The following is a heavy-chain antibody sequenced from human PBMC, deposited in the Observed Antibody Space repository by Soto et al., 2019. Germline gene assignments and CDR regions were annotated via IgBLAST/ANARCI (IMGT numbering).Heavy chain of an antibody. Sequence: EVQLLESGGGLVQPGGSLRLSCAASGFTFATYSMSWVRQAPGKGLEWVSIISGRTYTTYYADSVRGRITVSRDNSANTLYLQMNSLRVEDTAIYYCAKGSSSETRHFDYWGQGTLVTVSS. CDR3: AKGSSSETRHFDY. V-gene: IGHV3-23*01. J-gene: IGHJ4*02. CDR1: GFTFATYS. D-gene: IGHD3-10*01. CDR2: ISGRTYTT.